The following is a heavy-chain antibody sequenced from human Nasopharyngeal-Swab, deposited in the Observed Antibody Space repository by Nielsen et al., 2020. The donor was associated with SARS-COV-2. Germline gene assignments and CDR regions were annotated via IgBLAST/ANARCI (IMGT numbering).Heavy chain of an antibody. D-gene: IGHD1-7*01. CDR2: INHSGST. Sequence: SETLSLTCAVYGGSFSGYYWSWIRQPPGKGLEWIGEINHSGSTNYNPSLKSRVTISVDTSKNQFSLKLSSVTAADTAVYYCARFPTKTGTISRGGHWGQGTLVTVSS. V-gene: IGHV4-34*01. CDR3: ARFPTKTGTISRGGH. CDR1: GGSFSGYY. J-gene: IGHJ4*02.